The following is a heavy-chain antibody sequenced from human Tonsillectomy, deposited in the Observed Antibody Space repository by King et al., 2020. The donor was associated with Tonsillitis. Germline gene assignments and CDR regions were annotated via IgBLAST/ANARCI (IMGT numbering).Heavy chain of an antibody. CDR3: ASSIGAFDL. CDR2: INGDGSTT. D-gene: IGHD3-16*01. V-gene: IGHV3-74*01. Sequence: VQLVESGGGLVQPGGSLRLSCAASGFTFSSYWMHWVRHAPGKGLVWVSRINGDGSTTTYADSVKGRFTISRDNAKNTQYLQMNSLRAEDTAVYYCASSIGAFDLWGQGTMVTVSS. J-gene: IGHJ3*01. CDR1: GFTFSSYW.